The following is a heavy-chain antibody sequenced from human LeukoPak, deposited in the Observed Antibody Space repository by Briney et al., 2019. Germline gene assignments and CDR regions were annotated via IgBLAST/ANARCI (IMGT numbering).Heavy chain of an antibody. CDR2: ISAYNGNT. J-gene: IGHJ4*02. Sequence: GASVKVSCKASGYTFTSYGISWVRQAPGQGLEWMGWISAYNGNTNYAQKLQGRVTMTTDTSTSTAYMELRSLRSDDTAVHYCARDIDPNYGDSYLDYWGQGTLVTVSS. D-gene: IGHD4-17*01. CDR1: GYTFTSYG. CDR3: ARDIDPNYGDSYLDY. V-gene: IGHV1-18*01.